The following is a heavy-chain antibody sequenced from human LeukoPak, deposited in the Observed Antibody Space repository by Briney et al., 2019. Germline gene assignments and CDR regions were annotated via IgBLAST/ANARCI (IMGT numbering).Heavy chain of an antibody. V-gene: IGHV3-21*01. CDR2: ISSSSSYI. J-gene: IGHJ4*02. D-gene: IGHD2-15*01. Sequence: GGSLRLSCAASGFTFSSYSMNWVRQAPGKGLEWVSSISSSSSYIYYADSVKGRFTISRDNAKNSLYLQMNSLRAEDTAVYYCARVGYCSGGSCYSSDYWGQGTLVTVSS. CDR1: GFTFSSYS. CDR3: ARVGYCSGGSCYSSDY.